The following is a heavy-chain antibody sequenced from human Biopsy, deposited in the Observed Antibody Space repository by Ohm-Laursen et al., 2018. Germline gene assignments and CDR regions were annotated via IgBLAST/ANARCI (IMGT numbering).Heavy chain of an antibody. CDR1: GGSASSNVAY. CDR3: ARHPTGFWFDP. V-gene: IGHV4-39*01. J-gene: IGHJ5*02. Sequence: SETLSLTCPVSGGSASSNVAYWAWIRQPPGKGLESIGIIFYSGITYYNPSLQSRVTMSVDTSKNQFSLNLTSVTAADTAVYYCARHPTGFWFDPWGQGTLVIVSS. CDR2: IFYSGIT.